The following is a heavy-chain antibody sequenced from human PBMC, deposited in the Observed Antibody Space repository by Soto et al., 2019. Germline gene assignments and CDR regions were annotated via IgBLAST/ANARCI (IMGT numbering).Heavy chain of an antibody. Sequence: SVKVSCKASGGTFSTYPINWVRQAPGQGLEWMGGIIPLFGTTNYAQKFKGRVTITADESTSTAYTELSSLRAEDAAVYYCARGLRKYYYDSSGYYYEDYWGQGTLVTVSS. V-gene: IGHV1-69*13. CDR1: GGTFSTYP. CDR3: ARGLRKYYYDSSGYYYEDY. D-gene: IGHD3-22*01. J-gene: IGHJ4*02. CDR2: IIPLFGTT.